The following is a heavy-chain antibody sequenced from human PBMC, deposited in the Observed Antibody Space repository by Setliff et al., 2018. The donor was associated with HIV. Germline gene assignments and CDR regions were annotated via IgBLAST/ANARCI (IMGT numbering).Heavy chain of an antibody. D-gene: IGHD3-22*01. Sequence: PSETLSLTCTVSGDPISTYYWSWVRKPPGKGLEWIGYVYYSGSTYYNPSLKSRVTISVDTSKNQFSLKLSSVTAADTAVYYCARGRGPTYYYDSSGSRGAFDIWGQGTMVTVSS. CDR3: ARGRGPTYYYDSSGSRGAFDI. CDR2: VYYSGST. V-gene: IGHV4-59*12. CDR1: GDPISTYY. J-gene: IGHJ3*02.